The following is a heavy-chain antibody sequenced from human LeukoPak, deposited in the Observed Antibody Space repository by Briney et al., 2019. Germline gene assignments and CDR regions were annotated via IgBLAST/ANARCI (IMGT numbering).Heavy chain of an antibody. Sequence: PSETLSLTCTVSGGSISSYYWSWIRQPPGKGLEWIGYIYYSGSTNDNPSLKSRVTISVDTSKNQFSLKLSSVTAADTAVYYCARETRDGYIFDYWGQGTLVTVSS. J-gene: IGHJ4*02. CDR2: IYYSGST. CDR1: GGSISSYY. CDR3: ARETRDGYIFDY. D-gene: IGHD5-12*01. V-gene: IGHV4-59*01.